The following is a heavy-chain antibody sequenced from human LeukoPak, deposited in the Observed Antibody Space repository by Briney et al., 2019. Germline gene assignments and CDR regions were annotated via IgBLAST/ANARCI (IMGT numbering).Heavy chain of an antibody. D-gene: IGHD4/OR15-4a*01. V-gene: IGHV1-69*05. Sequence: SVKVSCKASGGTFSSYAISWVRQAPGQGLEWVGGIIPIFGTANYAQKFQGRVTITTDESTSTAYMELSSLRSEDTAVYYCASLKAMVPGYFDLWGRGTLVTVSS. CDR3: ASLKAMVPGYFDL. J-gene: IGHJ2*01. CDR2: IIPIFGTA. CDR1: GGTFSSYA.